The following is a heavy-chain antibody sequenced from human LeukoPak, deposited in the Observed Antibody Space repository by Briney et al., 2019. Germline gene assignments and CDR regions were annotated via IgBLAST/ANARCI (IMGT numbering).Heavy chain of an antibody. Sequence: SETLSLTCTVSGVSISSYYWSWIRQPPGKGLEWIGYIYYSGSTNYNPSLKNRVTISVDTSKNQFSLKLSSVTAADMAVYYCARGRYDYVWGSYRFDAFDIWGQGTMVTVSS. V-gene: IGHV4-59*01. D-gene: IGHD3-16*02. CDR1: GVSISSYY. CDR2: IYYSGST. CDR3: ARGRYDYVWGSYRFDAFDI. J-gene: IGHJ3*02.